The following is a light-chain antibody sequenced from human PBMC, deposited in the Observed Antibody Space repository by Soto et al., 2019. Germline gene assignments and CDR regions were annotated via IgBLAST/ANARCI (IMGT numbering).Light chain of an antibody. J-gene: IGLJ1*01. CDR1: SSDVGSYNL. CDR3: CSYAGSSTYV. CDR2: EVS. Sequence: QSALTQPASVSGSPGQSITISCTGTSSDVGSYNLVSWYQQHPGKAPKLMIYEVSKRPSGVSNRFSGSKSGNMASLTISGLQADDEADYYCCSYAGSSTYVFGTGTKLTVL. V-gene: IGLV2-23*02.